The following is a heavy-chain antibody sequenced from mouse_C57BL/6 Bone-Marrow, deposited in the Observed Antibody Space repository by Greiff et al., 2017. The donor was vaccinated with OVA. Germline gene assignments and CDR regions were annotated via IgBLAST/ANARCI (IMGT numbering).Heavy chain of an antibody. Sequence: EVQLQQSGPELVKPGASVKISCKASGYTFTDYYMNWVKQSHGKSLEWIGDINPNNGGTSYNQKFKGKATLTVDKSSSTDYMELRSLTSEDSAVYYCARRGFYFWGQGTLVTVSA. D-gene: IGHD2-1*01. CDR1: GYTFTDYY. CDR2: INPNNGGT. CDR3: ARRGFYF. V-gene: IGHV1-26*01. J-gene: IGHJ3*01.